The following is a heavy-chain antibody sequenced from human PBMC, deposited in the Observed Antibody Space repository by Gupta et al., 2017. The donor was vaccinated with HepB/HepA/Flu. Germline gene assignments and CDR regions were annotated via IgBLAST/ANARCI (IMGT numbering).Heavy chain of an antibody. Sequence: EVQRVASGGDLVQPGGSLRLSCAASGFTFSSHWMNWVRQAPGKGLEWVAHIKQDGSEKNYVGSVKGRFTISRDNAKNSLYLQMNSLRAEDTAFYYCARGVDYYGTGSHSDYWGQGTLVTVSS. CDR2: IKQDGSEK. V-gene: IGHV3-7*01. D-gene: IGHD3-10*01. CDR3: ARGVDYYGTGSHSDY. CDR1: GFTFSSHW. J-gene: IGHJ4*02.